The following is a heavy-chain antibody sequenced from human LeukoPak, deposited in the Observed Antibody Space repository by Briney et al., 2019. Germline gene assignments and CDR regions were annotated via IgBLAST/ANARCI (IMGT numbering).Heavy chain of an antibody. CDR1: GFTFSSYS. D-gene: IGHD1-7*01. CDR2: ISSSSYI. Sequence: GGSLRLSCAASGFTFSSYSMNWVRQAPGKGLEWVSSISSSSYIYYADSAKGRFTISRDNAKNSLYLQMNSLRAEDTAVYYCARDLKDRITGTTFDYWGQGTLVTVSS. J-gene: IGHJ4*02. V-gene: IGHV3-21*01. CDR3: ARDLKDRITGTTFDY.